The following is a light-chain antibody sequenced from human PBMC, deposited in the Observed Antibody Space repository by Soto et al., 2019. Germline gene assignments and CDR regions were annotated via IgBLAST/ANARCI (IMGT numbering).Light chain of an antibody. Sequence: DIQMTQSPSTLSASVGDRLNITCRASQTITRWLVWYQQKPGKAPKLLIYDASNLESGVPSRFSGSGSGAEFTLTISRLQPDDFATYYCQQYNSYPWTFGRGTKVDIK. CDR2: DAS. CDR1: QTITRW. CDR3: QQYNSYPWT. J-gene: IGKJ1*01. V-gene: IGKV1-5*01.